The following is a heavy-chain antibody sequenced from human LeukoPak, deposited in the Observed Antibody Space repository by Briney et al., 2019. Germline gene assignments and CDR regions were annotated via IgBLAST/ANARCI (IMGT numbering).Heavy chain of an antibody. J-gene: IGHJ3*02. D-gene: IGHD3-22*01. V-gene: IGHV4-59*12. CDR1: GGSISSYY. CDR2: IYYSGST. Sequence: PSETLSLTCTVSGGSISSYYWSWIRQPPGKGLEWIGYIYYSGSTNYNPSLKSRVTISVDKSKNQFSLKLSSVTAADTAVYYCARTYYYDSSGYFSIWGQGTMVTVSS. CDR3: ARTYYYDSSGYFSI.